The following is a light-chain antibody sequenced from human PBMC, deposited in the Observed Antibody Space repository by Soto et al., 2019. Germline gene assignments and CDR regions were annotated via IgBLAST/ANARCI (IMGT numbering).Light chain of an antibody. Sequence: EIVLTQSPATLSLSPGERATLFCRVSQSVSGRLAWYQQRPGQAPRLLISGASSRATGIPDRFSGSGSGTDFTLTISRLEPEDFALYYCQQYAHSTPISFGQGTRLEIK. V-gene: IGKV3-20*01. CDR3: QQYAHSTPIS. J-gene: IGKJ5*01. CDR2: GAS. CDR1: QSVSGR.